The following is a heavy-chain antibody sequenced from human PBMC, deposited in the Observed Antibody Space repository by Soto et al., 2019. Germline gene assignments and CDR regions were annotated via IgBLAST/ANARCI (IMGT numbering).Heavy chain of an antibody. V-gene: IGHV4-59*12. CDR2: IYYSGST. D-gene: IGHD3-22*01. J-gene: IGHJ1*01. CDR3: ATVYYYDSSGNTTHFQH. CDR1: GGSISSYY. Sequence: SETLSLTCTVSGGSISSYYWSWIRQPPGKGLEWIGYIYYSGSTNYNPSLKSRVTISVDTSKNQFSLKLSSVTAADTAVYYCATVYYYDSSGNTTHFQHWGQGTLVTVSS.